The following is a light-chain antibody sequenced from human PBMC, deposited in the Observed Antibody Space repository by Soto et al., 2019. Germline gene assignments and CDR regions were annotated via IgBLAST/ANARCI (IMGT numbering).Light chain of an antibody. Sequence: DIQMTQSPSSLSASVGDRVSITCRASQSISSFLNWYQQKPGKAPKLLIYTASNLHSGVPSRFSGSESGTDFTLTITSLQPEDFANYYCQQSYSTPITFGQGTRLEIK. J-gene: IGKJ5*01. CDR2: TAS. CDR3: QQSYSTPIT. CDR1: QSISSF. V-gene: IGKV1-39*01.